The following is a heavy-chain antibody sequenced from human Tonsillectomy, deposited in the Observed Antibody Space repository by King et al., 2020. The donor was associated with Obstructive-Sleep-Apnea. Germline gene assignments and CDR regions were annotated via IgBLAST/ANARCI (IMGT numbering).Heavy chain of an antibody. CDR2: ISSSSSTI. CDR3: ARDVRGIAARPSVY. J-gene: IGHJ4*02. Sequence: VQLVESGGGLVQPGGSLRLSCAASGFTFSSYSMNWVRQAPGKGLEWVSYISSSSSTIYYADSVKGRFTISRDNAKNSLYLKMNSLRAEDTAVYYCARDVRGIAARPSVYWGQGTLVTVSS. V-gene: IGHV3-48*04. D-gene: IGHD6-6*01. CDR1: GFTFSSYS.